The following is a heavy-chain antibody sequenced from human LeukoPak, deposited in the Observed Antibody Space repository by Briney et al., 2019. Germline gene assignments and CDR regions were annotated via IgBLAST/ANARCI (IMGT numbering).Heavy chain of an antibody. CDR1: GYIFTGDR. D-gene: IGHD5-24*01. CDR2: IRPNSGDT. J-gene: IGHJ4*02. V-gene: IGHV1-2*02. Sequence: ASVKVSCKASGYIFTGDRIHWVRQAPGQGLEWMAWIRPNSGDTKYAQKFQGRVTVTRDTSMTTAYMEVSRLRSDDTAVYYCARVSGVTRRDGYNFDYWGQGTLVTVSS. CDR3: ARVSGVTRRDGYNFDY.